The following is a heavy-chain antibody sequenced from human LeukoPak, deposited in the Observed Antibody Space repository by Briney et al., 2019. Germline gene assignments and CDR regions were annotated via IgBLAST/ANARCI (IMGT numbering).Heavy chain of an antibody. CDR1: GFTFSSYG. CDR3: AKAPSTFYYMDV. CDR2: IRYDGSNK. V-gene: IGHV3-30*02. Sequence: GEPLRLSCAASGFTFSSYGMHWVRQAPGKGLEWVAFIRYDGSNKYYADSVKGRFTISRDNSKNTLYLQMNSLRAEDTAVYYCAKAPSTFYYMDVWGKGTTVTVSS. J-gene: IGHJ6*03.